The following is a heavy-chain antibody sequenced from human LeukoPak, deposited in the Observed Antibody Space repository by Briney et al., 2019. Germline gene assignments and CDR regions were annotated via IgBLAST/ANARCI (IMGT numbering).Heavy chain of an antibody. Sequence: GGSLRLSCAASGFTFSSYAMSWVRQAPGKGLEWVSAISDSGVTTYYADSVRGRFTISRDNSKNTLYLQMSSLRADDTAVYYCAKDRCLTTTCYVDYWGQGTLVTVSS. J-gene: IGHJ4*02. V-gene: IGHV3-23*01. CDR2: ISDSGVTT. CDR1: GFTFSSYA. CDR3: AKDRCLTTTCYVDY. D-gene: IGHD2-2*01.